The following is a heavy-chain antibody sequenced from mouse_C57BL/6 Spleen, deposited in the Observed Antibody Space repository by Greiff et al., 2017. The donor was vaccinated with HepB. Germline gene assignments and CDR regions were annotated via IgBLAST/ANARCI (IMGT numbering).Heavy chain of an antibody. CDR2: IDPSDSYT. V-gene: IGHV1-59*01. CDR1: GYTFTSYW. CDR3: ARNYGSSYVRLFFDY. Sequence: QVQLQQPGAELVKPGTSVKLSCKASGYTFTSYWMHWVKQRPGQGLEWIGVIDPSDSYTNYNQKFKGKATLTVDTSSSTAYMQLSSLTSEDSAVYYCARNYGSSYVRLFFDYWGQGTTLTVSS. J-gene: IGHJ2*01. D-gene: IGHD1-1*01.